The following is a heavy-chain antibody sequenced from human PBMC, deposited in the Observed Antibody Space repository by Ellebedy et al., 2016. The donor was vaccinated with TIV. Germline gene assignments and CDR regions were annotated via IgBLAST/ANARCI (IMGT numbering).Heavy chain of an antibody. CDR1: NGSFTGYF. Sequence: MPSETLSLTCGVYNGSFTGYFWSWIRQPPGKGLEWIGEINPSGTPNYNPSRKSRLTMSVDTPKKQFPLLLTSVTAADTAVYYCVRARGQYLYGSGSYFTHWGQGRMVTVTS. J-gene: IGHJ4*02. CDR3: VRARGQYLYGSGSYFTH. V-gene: IGHV4-34*01. D-gene: IGHD3-10*01. CDR2: INPSGTP.